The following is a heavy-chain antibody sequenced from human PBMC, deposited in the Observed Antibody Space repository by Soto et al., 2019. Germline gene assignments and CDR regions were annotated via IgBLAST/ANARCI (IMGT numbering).Heavy chain of an antibody. V-gene: IGHV3-53*01. CDR3: ARDLVPPTFDI. Sequence: LILSCAASEFTVSSNYIGWVRQAPGKGLEWVSVIYSGGSTYYADSVKGRFTISRDNSKNTLYLQMNSLRAEDTAVYYCARDLVPPTFDIWGQGTMVTVSS. D-gene: IGHD3-16*01. J-gene: IGHJ3*02. CDR1: EFTVSSNY. CDR2: IYSGGST.